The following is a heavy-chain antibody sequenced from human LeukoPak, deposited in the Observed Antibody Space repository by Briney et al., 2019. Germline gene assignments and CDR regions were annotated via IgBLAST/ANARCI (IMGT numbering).Heavy chain of an antibody. CDR2: IYSGGST. J-gene: IGHJ4*02. CDR1: GFTVSSNY. CDR3: ARAYSSSFNFDY. D-gene: IGHD6-6*01. V-gene: IGHV3-66*01. Sequence: GGSLRLSCAASGFTVSSNYMSWVRQAPGKGLEWVSAIYSGGSTYYADSVKGRFTISRDNSKNTLYLQMNSLRAEDTAVYYCARAYSSSFNFDYWGQGTLVTVSS.